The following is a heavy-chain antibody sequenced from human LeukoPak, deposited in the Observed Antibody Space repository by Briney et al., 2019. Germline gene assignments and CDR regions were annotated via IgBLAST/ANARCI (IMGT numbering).Heavy chain of an antibody. CDR3: ARSPSYDFWSGPSGWYFDY. CDR1: GYSFTSYW. V-gene: IGHV5-51*01. J-gene: IGHJ4*02. Sequence: GESLKISXKGSGYSFTSYWIGWVLQMPGKGLEWMGIIYPGDSDTIYSPSFQGQVTISADKSISTAYLQWSSLKASDTAMYYCARSPSYDFWSGPSGWYFDYWGQGTLVTVSS. D-gene: IGHD3-3*01. CDR2: IYPGDSDT.